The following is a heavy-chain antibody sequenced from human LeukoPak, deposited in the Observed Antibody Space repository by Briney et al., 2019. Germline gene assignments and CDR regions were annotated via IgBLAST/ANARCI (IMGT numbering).Heavy chain of an antibody. J-gene: IGHJ4*02. V-gene: IGHV3-74*01. D-gene: IGHD4-17*01. CDR1: GFTFSSFW. CDR2: ISADGSYT. CDR3: ARGGDYFDY. Sequence: GGSLRLSCAASGFTFSSFWMHWVRQAPGKGLVWVTRISADGSYTLYADSVKGRFTISRDNSKNTLYLQMNSLRAEDTAVYYCARGGDYFDYWGQGTLVTVSS.